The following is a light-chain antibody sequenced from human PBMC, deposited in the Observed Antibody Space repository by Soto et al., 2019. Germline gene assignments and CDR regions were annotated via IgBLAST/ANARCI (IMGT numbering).Light chain of an antibody. Sequence: EIVLTQSPGTLSLSPGERATLSCRASQSVRSSYLAWYQQKPGQAPRLLIYGASNRATGIPDRFSGSGSGTDFTLTISRLEPEDFAMYYCQQYSNSPRTFGRGTKVEIK. V-gene: IGKV3-20*01. CDR2: GAS. J-gene: IGKJ4*01. CDR1: QSVRSSY. CDR3: QQYSNSPRT.